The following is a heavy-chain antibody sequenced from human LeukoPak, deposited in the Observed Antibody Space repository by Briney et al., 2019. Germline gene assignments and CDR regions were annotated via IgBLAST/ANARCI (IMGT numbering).Heavy chain of an antibody. CDR3: AGEYCSGGSCRQGFDY. V-gene: IGHV1-2*07. J-gene: IGHJ4*02. CDR1: GYTFTGYY. D-gene: IGHD2-15*01. CDR2: IHPNSGGT. Sequence: ASVTVSCTASGYTFTGYYMHWVRQAPGQGLEWMGWIHPNSGGTNHAHKFQGRVTITRDTSISTAYMELSRLRSDDSAIYYCAGEYCSGGSCRQGFDYWGQGTLVTVSS.